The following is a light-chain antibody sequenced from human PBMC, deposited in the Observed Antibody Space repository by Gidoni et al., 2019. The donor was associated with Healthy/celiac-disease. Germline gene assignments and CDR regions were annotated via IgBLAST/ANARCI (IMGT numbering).Light chain of an antibody. J-gene: IGKJ4*01. Sequence: DIPMTQSPSSLSASVGDRVTITCRASQSISSYLNWYQHKPGKAPKLLIYAASSLQSGVPSRFSGSGSGTDFTLTISSLQPEDFATYYCQQSYSTPLTFGGXTKVEIK. CDR1: QSISSY. CDR2: AAS. V-gene: IGKV1-39*01. CDR3: QQSYSTPLT.